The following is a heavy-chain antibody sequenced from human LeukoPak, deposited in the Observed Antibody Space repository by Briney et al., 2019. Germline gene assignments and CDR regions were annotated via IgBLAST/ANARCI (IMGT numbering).Heavy chain of an antibody. CDR1: GFTIATSA. CDR2: INSASSHI. V-gene: IGHV3-21*01. J-gene: IGHJ4*02. Sequence: GGSLRLSCAASGFTIATSAMNWVRQVPGKGLEWVSSINSASSHIYYAASVRGRFTISRDNAMNSVFLQMHSLGAEDTAVYYCARDPEYSLRRVYFDYWGREILVTASS. D-gene: IGHD2-15*01. CDR3: ARDPEYSLRRVYFDY.